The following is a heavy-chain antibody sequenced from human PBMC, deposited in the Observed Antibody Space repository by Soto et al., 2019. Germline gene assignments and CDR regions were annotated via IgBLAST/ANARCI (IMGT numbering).Heavy chain of an antibody. V-gene: IGHV3-23*01. J-gene: IGHJ5*02. CDR1: VFIFSSYA. Sequence: GGPLRLPCAASVFIFSSYAMSWVRQAPEKGLEWVSAMSGSGGSTYYADSVKGRFTMSRDNSKNTLYMQMNSLRAEDTAVYYCAKEKISGGCCKWFDPWGQGTLVTVSS. CDR2: MSGSGGST. D-gene: IGHD2-15*01. CDR3: AKEKISGGCCKWFDP.